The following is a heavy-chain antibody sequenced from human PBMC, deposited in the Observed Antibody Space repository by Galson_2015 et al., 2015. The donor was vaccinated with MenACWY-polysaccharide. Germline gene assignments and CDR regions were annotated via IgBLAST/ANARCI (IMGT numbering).Heavy chain of an antibody. J-gene: IGHJ4*01. Sequence: SLRLSCAASGFTVSSYWMHWVRQAPGKGLEWVSYIGTSSSTISYADSVKGRFTISRDNAENSLYLQMNSLRVEDTAVYYCARGYMVRGGYFDPWGHGTLVTVSS. CDR3: ARGYMVRGGYFDP. V-gene: IGHV3-48*01. CDR2: IGTSSSTI. D-gene: IGHD3-10*01. CDR1: GFTVSSYW.